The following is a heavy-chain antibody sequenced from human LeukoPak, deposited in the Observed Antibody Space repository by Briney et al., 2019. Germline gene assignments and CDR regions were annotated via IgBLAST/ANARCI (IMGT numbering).Heavy chain of an antibody. V-gene: IGHV4-30-4*01. CDR2: IYYSGSN. CDR1: GGSISSGDYY. J-gene: IGHJ4*02. CDR3: ARDAYGSGSYYRGPFDY. D-gene: IGHD3-10*01. Sequence: SETLSLTCTVSGGSISSGDYYWSWIRQPPGKGVEWIGYIYYSGSNYYNPSLKSRVTISVDTSKNQFSLKLSSVTAADTAVYYCARDAYGSGSYYRGPFDYWGQGTLVTVSS.